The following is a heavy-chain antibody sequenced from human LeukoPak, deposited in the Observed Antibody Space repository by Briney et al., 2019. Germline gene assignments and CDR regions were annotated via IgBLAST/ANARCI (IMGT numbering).Heavy chain of an antibody. D-gene: IGHD3-3*01. J-gene: IGHJ4*02. CDR3: ARDGGRLADFYFDS. CDR2: INWNGGGT. CDR1: GFTFDDYG. V-gene: IGHV3-20*04. Sequence: GGSLRLSCAGSGFTFDDYGMSWVRQAPGKGLEWVSGINWNGGGTGYADSVKGRFIISRDNAEKTLYLQMNSLRAEDTAVYYCARDGGRLADFYFDSWGQGCLVTVSS.